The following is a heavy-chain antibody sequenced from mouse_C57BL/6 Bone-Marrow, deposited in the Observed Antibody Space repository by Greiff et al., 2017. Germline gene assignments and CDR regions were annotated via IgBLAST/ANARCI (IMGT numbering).Heavy chain of an antibody. D-gene: IGHD1-1*01. Sequence: QVHVKQPGAELVRPGTSVKLSCKASGYTFTSYWMHWVKQRPGQGLEWIGVIDPSDSYTNYNQKFKGKATLTVDTSSSTAYMQLSSLTSEDSAVYYCLLLRYRYWGQGTTLTVSS. J-gene: IGHJ2*01. CDR3: LLLRYRY. V-gene: IGHV1-59*01. CDR1: GYTFTSYW. CDR2: IDPSDSYT.